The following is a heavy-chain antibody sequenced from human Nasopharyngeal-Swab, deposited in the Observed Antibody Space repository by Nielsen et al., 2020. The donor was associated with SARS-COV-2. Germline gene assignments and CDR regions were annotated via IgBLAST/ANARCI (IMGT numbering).Heavy chain of an antibody. J-gene: IGHJ4*02. Sequence: SVKVSCKASGGTFSSYAISWVRQAPGQGLEWMGGIIPIFGTANYAQKFQGRVTITADESTSTAYMELSSLRSEDTAVYYCARDGSGYSYGYAHDYWGQGTLVTVSS. CDR2: IIPIFGTA. CDR1: GGTFSSYA. D-gene: IGHD5-18*01. V-gene: IGHV1-69*13. CDR3: ARDGSGYSYGYAHDY.